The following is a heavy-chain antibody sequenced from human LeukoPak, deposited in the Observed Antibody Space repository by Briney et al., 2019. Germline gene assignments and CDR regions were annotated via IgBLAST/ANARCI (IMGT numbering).Heavy chain of an antibody. D-gene: IGHD3-10*01. CDR3: ARGRFGELLLDY. Sequence: PSETLSLTCTVSGGSISSYYWSWIRQPPGKGLEWIGYIYYSGSTNYNPSLKSRVTISVDTSKNQFSLKLSSVTAADTAVYYCARGRFGELLLDYWGQGTLVTVSS. CDR1: GGSISSYY. V-gene: IGHV4-59*01. CDR2: IYYSGST. J-gene: IGHJ4*02.